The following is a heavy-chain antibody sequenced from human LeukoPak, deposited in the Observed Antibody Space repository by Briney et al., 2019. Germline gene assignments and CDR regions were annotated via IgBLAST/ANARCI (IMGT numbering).Heavy chain of an antibody. D-gene: IGHD2-2*01. CDR1: GYTFTSYV. Sequence: ASVTVSCKSSGYTFTSYVISWVRQAAGQGLAGMGCINAYNGNTNYAQKLQGRVTMTTDTSTSTAYMELRSLRSDDTAVYYCARVSPGVGYCSSTSCYWFDPWGQGTLVTVSS. CDR2: INAYNGNT. J-gene: IGHJ5*02. CDR3: ARVSPGVGYCSSTSCYWFDP. V-gene: IGHV1-18*04.